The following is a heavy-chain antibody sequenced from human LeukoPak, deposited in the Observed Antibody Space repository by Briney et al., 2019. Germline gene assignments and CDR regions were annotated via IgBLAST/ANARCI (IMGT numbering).Heavy chain of an antibody. Sequence: GGSLRLSCAASGFTLSSYWMHWVRQAPGKGLVWVSRINSDGGSTSYADSVKGRFTISRDNAKNTLYLQMNSLRAEDTAVYYCARAPRYCSNGVCYFYYGMDVWGQGTTVTVSS. D-gene: IGHD2-8*01. J-gene: IGHJ6*02. CDR2: INSDGGST. CDR1: GFTLSSYW. V-gene: IGHV3-74*01. CDR3: ARAPRYCSNGVCYFYYGMDV.